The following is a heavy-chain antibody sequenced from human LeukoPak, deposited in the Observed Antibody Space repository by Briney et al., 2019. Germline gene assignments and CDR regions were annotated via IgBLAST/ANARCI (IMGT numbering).Heavy chain of an antibody. D-gene: IGHD3-3*01. CDR1: GGSISSYY. J-gene: IGHJ4*02. CDR2: IYYSGST. V-gene: IGHV4-59*01. Sequence: SETLSLTCTVSGGSISSYYWSWIRQPPGKGLEWIGYIYYSGSTNYNPSLKSRVTISVDTSKNQFSLKLSSVTAADTAVYYCARDLTYDFWSGSLGYWGQGTLVTVSS. CDR3: ARDLTYDFWSGSLGY.